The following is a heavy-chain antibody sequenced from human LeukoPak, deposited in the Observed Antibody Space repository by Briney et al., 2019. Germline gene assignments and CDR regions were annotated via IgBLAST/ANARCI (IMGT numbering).Heavy chain of an antibody. CDR3: AKDSSMVRGVIGYYFDY. CDR1: GFTFDDYA. CDR2: ISWDGGST. Sequence: GGSLRLSCAASGFTFDDYAMHWVRQAPGKGLEWVSLISWDGGSTYYADSVKGRFTISRDNSKNSLYLQMNSLRAEDTALYYCAKDSSMVRGVIGYYFDYWGQGTLVTVSS. J-gene: IGHJ4*02. V-gene: IGHV3-43D*03. D-gene: IGHD3-10*01.